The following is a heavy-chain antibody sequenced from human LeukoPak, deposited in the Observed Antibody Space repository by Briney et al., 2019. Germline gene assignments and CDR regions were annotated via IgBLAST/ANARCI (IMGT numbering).Heavy chain of an antibody. CDR1: GFTFSSYS. CDR3: ARESHRYDFWSGYYSGRQYYFDY. D-gene: IGHD3-3*01. CDR2: ISSSSSYI. J-gene: IGHJ4*02. Sequence: GGSLRLSCAASGFTFSSYSMNWVRQAPGKGLEWVSSISSSSSYIYYADSVKGRFTISRDNAKNSLYLQMNSLRAEDTAVYYCARESHRYDFWSGYYSGRQYYFDYWGQGTLVTVSS. V-gene: IGHV3-21*01.